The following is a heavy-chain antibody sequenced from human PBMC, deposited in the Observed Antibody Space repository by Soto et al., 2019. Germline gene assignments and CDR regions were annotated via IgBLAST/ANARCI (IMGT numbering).Heavy chain of an antibody. V-gene: IGHV3-23*01. D-gene: IGHD1-26*01. CDR2: ISGSGGST. CDR1: GFTFSSYA. CDR3: ARRGSGSYYDY. J-gene: IGHJ4*02. Sequence: PGGSLRLSCAASGFTFSSYAMRWVRQAPGKGLEWVSAISGSGGSTYYADSVKGRFTISRDNSKNTVYLQMNSLRGEDTAVYYCARRGSGSYYDYWGQGTPVTVSS.